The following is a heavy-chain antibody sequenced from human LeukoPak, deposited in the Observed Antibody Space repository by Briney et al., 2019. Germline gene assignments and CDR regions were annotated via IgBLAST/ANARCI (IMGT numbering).Heavy chain of an antibody. J-gene: IGHJ6*03. D-gene: IGHD3-10*01. CDR1: GFTFSSYS. Sequence: HPGGSLRLSCAASGFTFSSYSMNWVRQAPGKGLEWVSYISSSGSTIYYADSVKGRFTISRDNAKNSLYLQMNSLRAEDTAVYYCARIPAFRYYYYMDVWGKGTTVTVSS. CDR2: ISSSGSTI. CDR3: ARIPAFRYYYYMDV. V-gene: IGHV3-48*04.